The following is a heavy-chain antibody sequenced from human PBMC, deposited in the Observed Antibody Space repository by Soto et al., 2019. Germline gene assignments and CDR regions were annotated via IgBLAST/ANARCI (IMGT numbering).Heavy chain of an antibody. CDR1: GYAITSYD. Sequence: SAKPTSKDSGYAITSYDINWVRQATGQGLEWMGWMNPNSGNTGYAQKFQGRVTMTRNTSISTAYMELSSLRSEDTAVYYCARTLYGDNVDYWGQGTLVTVSS. D-gene: IGHD4-17*01. V-gene: IGHV1-8*01. J-gene: IGHJ4*02. CDR3: ARTLYGDNVDY. CDR2: MNPNSGNT.